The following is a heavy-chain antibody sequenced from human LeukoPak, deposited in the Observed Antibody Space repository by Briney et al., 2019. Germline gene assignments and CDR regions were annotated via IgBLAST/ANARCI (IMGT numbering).Heavy chain of an antibody. Sequence: SVKVSCKASGGTFSSYAISWVRQAPGQGLEWMGGIIPIFGTANYAQKFQGRVTITADESTSTAYMELSSLRSEDTAVYYCARYSSSYDYYYYYGMDVRGQGTTVTVSS. CDR2: IIPIFGTA. CDR1: GGTFSSYA. CDR3: ARYSSSYDYYYYYGMDV. D-gene: IGHD6-6*01. J-gene: IGHJ6*02. V-gene: IGHV1-69*13.